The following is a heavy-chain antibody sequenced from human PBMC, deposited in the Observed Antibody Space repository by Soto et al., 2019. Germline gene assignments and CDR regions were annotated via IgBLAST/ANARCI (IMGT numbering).Heavy chain of an antibody. J-gene: IGHJ4*02. D-gene: IGHD5-12*01. CDR1: GGSISSSSYY. CDR3: ARHVSVSGYDYYFDQ. V-gene: IGHV4-39*01. CDR2: IDYSGST. Sequence: QLQLQESGPGLVKPSETLSLTCTVSGGSISSSSYYWGWIRQPPGKGLEWFGSIDYSGSTYYNPSLESRFAMSVDTSKNQFSLRLTSVTAADTAVYYCARHVSVSGYDYYFDQWGQGTLVTVSS.